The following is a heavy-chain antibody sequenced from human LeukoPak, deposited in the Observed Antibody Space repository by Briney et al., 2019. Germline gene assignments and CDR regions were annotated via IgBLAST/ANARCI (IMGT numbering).Heavy chain of an antibody. Sequence: ASVKVSCKASGYTFTSYGISWVRQAHGQGLEWMGWISAYNGNTNYAQKLQGRVTMTTDTSTSTAYMELRSLRSDDTAVYYCARPPDYGEAFDIWGQGTMVTVSS. CDR3: ARPPDYGEAFDI. CDR1: GYTFTSYG. J-gene: IGHJ3*02. V-gene: IGHV1-18*01. D-gene: IGHD4-17*01. CDR2: ISAYNGNT.